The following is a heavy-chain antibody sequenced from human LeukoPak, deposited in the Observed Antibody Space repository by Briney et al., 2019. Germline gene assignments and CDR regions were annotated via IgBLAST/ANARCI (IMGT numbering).Heavy chain of an antibody. CDR2: ISSSGGST. CDR1: GFTFSSYA. CDR3: AKGDGYFDY. D-gene: IGHD4-17*01. J-gene: IGHJ4*02. V-gene: IGHV3-23*01. Sequence: PGGSLRLSCAASGFTFSSYAMSWVRQAPGKGLEWVSGISSSGGSTYYADSVKGRFTISRDNSRNTLYLQMNSLRAEDTAVYYCAKGDGYFDYWGQGTLVTVSS.